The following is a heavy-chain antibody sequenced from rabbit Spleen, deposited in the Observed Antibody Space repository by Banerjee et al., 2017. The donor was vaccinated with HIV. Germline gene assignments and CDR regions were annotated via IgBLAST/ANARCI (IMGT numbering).Heavy chain of an antibody. CDR3: ARDLIGIIGWNFYL. D-gene: IGHD1-1*01. CDR1: GLSFISGYY. CDR2: IGAGSGGTT. V-gene: IGHV1S40*01. J-gene: IGHJ4*01. Sequence: QSLEESGGDLVKPGTSLTLTCTASGLSFISGYYMCWVRQAPGKGLEWIACIGAGSGGTTYYANWAKGRFTISKTSSTTVTLQMTSLTVADTATYFCARDLIGIIGWNFYLWGPGTLVTVS.